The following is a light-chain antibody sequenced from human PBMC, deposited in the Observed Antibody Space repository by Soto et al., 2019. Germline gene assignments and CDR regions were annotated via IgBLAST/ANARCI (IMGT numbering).Light chain of an antibody. CDR2: EAT. V-gene: IGLV2-14*02. Sequence: QPVLTQPASVSGSPEQSITISCTGTSSDVGSYNLVSWYQQYPGKAPKVMIYEATKRPSGVSNRFSGSKSGNTASLTISGLQAEDEADYYCSSYTSSSTLVFGGGTKVTVL. J-gene: IGLJ3*02. CDR1: SSDVGSYNL. CDR3: SSYTSSSTLV.